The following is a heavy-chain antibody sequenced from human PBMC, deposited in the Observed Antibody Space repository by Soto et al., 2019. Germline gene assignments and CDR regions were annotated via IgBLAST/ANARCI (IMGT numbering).Heavy chain of an antibody. D-gene: IGHD2-2*01. V-gene: IGHV3-7*01. CDR3: ARGPSSLTRFDY. CDR1: GFMFSTYW. CDR2: ISPDGSNK. J-gene: IGHJ4*02. Sequence: GGSLRLSCAASGFMFSTYWMTCVRQAPGKGLEWVANISPDGSNKYYADSVKGRFTISRDNSKNTLYLQMNSLRAEDTAVYYCARGPSSLTRFDYWGQGTLVTVSS.